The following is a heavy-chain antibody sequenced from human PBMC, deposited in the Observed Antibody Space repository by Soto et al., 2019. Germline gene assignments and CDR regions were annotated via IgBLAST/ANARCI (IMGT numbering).Heavy chain of an antibody. CDR1: VYTFTNFG. J-gene: IGHJ4*02. D-gene: IGHD3-16*01. CDR2: XRXXXADX. Sequence: ASXKVSCKASVYTFTNFGISWVRQAPGQGXXXXXXXRXXXADXXYAXXXXXXVKXXXXXXXSTAYMELRRLRSDDTAVYYCARGGTPIDYWGQGTMVTVSS. V-gene: IGHV1-18*01. CDR3: ARGGTPIDY.